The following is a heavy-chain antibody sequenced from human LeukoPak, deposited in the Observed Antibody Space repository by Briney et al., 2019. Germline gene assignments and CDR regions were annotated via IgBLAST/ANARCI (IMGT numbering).Heavy chain of an antibody. J-gene: IGHJ5*02. D-gene: IGHD3-10*01. CDR1: GGSFSGYY. CDR3: AREVTMVRGVIFNGFDP. Sequence: PSETLPLTCAVYGGSFSGYYWSWIRQPPGKGLEWIGEINHSGSTNYNPSLKSRVTMSVDTSKNQFSLKLSSVTAADTAVYYCAREVTMVRGVIFNGFDPWGQGTLVTVSS. CDR2: INHSGST. V-gene: IGHV4-34*01.